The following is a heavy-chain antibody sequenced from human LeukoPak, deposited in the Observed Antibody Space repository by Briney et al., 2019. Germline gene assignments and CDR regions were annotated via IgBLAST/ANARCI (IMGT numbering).Heavy chain of an antibody. J-gene: IGHJ4*02. Sequence: GGSLRLSCAASGFTFSSYWISWVRQAPGKGLEWVANIKKDGSEKYYVDSVKGRFTISRDNAKTSLYLQMNSLSAEDTAVYYCARHLSGVTGYTYGRGIDYWGQGTLVTVSS. V-gene: IGHV3-7*01. D-gene: IGHD5-18*01. CDR3: ARHLSGVTGYTYGRGIDY. CDR2: IKKDGSEK. CDR1: GFTFSSYW.